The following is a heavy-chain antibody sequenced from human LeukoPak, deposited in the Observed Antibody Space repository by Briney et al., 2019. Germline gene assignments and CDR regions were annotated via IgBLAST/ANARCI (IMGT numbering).Heavy chain of an antibody. CDR2: ISPYNGDT. V-gene: IGHV1-18*01. J-gene: IGHJ5*02. Sequence: GASVKVSCRASGYTFTSHGINWVRQAPGQGLEWMGWISPYNGDTIYAQIFQGRVTLTTDTSTTTAFMDLRSLRPDDTAVYYCARGSPGPLDPWGQGTLVTVSS. CDR3: ARGSPGPLDP. CDR1: GYTFTSHG.